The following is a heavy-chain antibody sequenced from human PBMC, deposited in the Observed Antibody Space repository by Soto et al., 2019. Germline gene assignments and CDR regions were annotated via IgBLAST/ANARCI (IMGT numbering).Heavy chain of an antibody. V-gene: IGHV4-59*01. CDR1: GGSISSYY. J-gene: IGHJ5*02. Sequence: SETLSLTCTVSGGSISSYYWSWIRQPPGKGLEWIGYIYYSGSTNYNPSLKSRVTISVDTSKNQFSLKLSSVTAADTAVYYCARYGSGSSVWFHPWGQGTLVTVSS. D-gene: IGHD3-10*01. CDR2: IYYSGST. CDR3: ARYGSGSSVWFHP.